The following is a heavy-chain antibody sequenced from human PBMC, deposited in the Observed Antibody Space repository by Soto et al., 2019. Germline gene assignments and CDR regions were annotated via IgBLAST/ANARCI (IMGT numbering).Heavy chain of an antibody. V-gene: IGHV3-33*01. CDR1: GFTLSNYG. Sequence: GGSLRLSCAASGFTLSNYGMHWVRQAPGKGLEWVAVIWYDGSNKYYADSVKGRFTISRDSSKNTLYLQMNSLRAEDTALYYCAREIGSSFYGDMDVWGQGSTVTVSS. CDR3: AREIGSSFYGDMDV. CDR2: IWYDGSNK. D-gene: IGHD6-13*01. J-gene: IGHJ6*02.